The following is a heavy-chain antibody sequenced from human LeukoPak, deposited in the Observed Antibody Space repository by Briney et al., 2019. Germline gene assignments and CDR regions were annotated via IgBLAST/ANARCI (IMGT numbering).Heavy chain of an antibody. J-gene: IGHJ3*02. Sequence: PGGSLRLSCAASGFTFSSYSMNWVRQAPGKGLEWVSSISSSSSYIYYADSVKGRFTISRDNAKNSLYLQMNSLRAEDTAVYYCARRHDYGGNRRADHAFDIWGQGTMVTVSS. CDR1: GFTFSSYS. D-gene: IGHD4-23*01. V-gene: IGHV3-21*01. CDR3: ARRHDYGGNRRADHAFDI. CDR2: ISSSSSYI.